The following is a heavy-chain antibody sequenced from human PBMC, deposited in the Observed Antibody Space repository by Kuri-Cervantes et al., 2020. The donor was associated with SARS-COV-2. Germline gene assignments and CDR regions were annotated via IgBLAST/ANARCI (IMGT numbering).Heavy chain of an antibody. CDR2: ISAYNGNT. CDR1: GYTFTSYG. Sequence: ASVKVTCKASGYTFTSYGISWVRQAPGRGLEWMGWISAYNGNTNYAQKHQGRVTMTTDTSTSTAYMELRSLGSDDTAVYYCTRLWGTNDAFEIWGQGTMVTVSS. D-gene: IGHD7-27*01. CDR3: TRLWGTNDAFEI. J-gene: IGHJ3*02. V-gene: IGHV1-18*01.